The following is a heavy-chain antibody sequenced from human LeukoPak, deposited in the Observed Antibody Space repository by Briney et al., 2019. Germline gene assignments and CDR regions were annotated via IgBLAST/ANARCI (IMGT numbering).Heavy chain of an antibody. CDR3: ARGIDYGWFDP. V-gene: IGHV3-7*01. D-gene: IGHD4-17*01. Sequence: PGGSLRLSCAASGFIFSNYGMSWVRQAPGKGLEWVAHIKQDGSERFYMASVKGRFTISRDNAKNSLHLQMNSLRAEGTGVFYCARGIDYGWFDPWGQGTLVTVSS. CDR1: GFIFSNYG. J-gene: IGHJ5*02. CDR2: IKQDGSER.